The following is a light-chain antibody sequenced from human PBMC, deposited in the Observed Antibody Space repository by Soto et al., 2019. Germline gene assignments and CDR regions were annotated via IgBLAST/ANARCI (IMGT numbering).Light chain of an antibody. CDR1: QSVLHSSNNKDY. CDR2: WAS. V-gene: IGKV4-1*01. J-gene: IGKJ1*01. Sequence: DIVLTQSPDSLAVSLGERATINCKSSQSVLHSSNNKDYLAWYQQIPGQPPKLLIYWASTRESGVPDRFSGSGSGSDFTLTISSLQAEDVAVYYCQQYSSSPWTFGQGTKVEIK. CDR3: QQYSSSPWT.